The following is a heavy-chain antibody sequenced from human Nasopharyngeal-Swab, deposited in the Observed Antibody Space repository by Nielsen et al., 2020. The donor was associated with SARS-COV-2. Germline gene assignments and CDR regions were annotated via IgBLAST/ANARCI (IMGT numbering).Heavy chain of an antibody. J-gene: IGHJ3*02. D-gene: IGHD3-10*01. CDR1: GYTFTSYA. V-gene: IGHV1-3*01. Sequence: ASVKVSCKASGYTFTSYAMHWVRQAPGQRLEWMGWINAGNGNTKYSQKFQGRVTITRDTSASTAYMELSSLRSEDTAVYYCARDSYYYASGSYYSDAFDIWGQGTMVTVSS. CDR2: INAGNGNT. CDR3: ARDSYYYASGSYYSDAFDI.